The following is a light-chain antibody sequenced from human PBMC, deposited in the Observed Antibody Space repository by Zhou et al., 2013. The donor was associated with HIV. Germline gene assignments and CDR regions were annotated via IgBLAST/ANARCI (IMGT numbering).Light chain of an antibody. CDR1: QTISNY. V-gene: IGKV1-39*01. CDR3: EQSYRTPPT. J-gene: IGKJ2*01. Sequence: DIQMTQSPSSLSASAGDRVTITCRASQTISNYLNWYQQKPGKAPNLLIHAASTLHTEVPSRFSGSGSGTEFTLTISSLQPADFATYYCEQSYRTPPTFGQGTKLEIK. CDR2: AAS.